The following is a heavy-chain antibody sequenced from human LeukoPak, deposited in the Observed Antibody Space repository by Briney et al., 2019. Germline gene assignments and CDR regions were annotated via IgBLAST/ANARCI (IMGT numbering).Heavy chain of an antibody. V-gene: IGHV1-69*04. CDR2: IIPILGIA. CDR3: ARAVPSAIHWFDP. CDR1: GRTFISYA. Sequence: SVKLSCKASGRTFISYAISWVRQAPGQGLEWMGRIIPILGIANYAQKFQGRVTITADKSTSTAYMELSSLRSEDTAVYYCARAVPSAIHWFDPWGQGTLVTVSS. D-gene: IGHD2-2*02. J-gene: IGHJ5*02.